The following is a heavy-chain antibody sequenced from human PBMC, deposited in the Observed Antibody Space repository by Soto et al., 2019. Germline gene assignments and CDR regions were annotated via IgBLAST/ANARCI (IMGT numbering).Heavy chain of an antibody. J-gene: IGHJ4*02. D-gene: IGHD5-12*01. Sequence: QITLKESGPTLVKPTQTLTLTCTCSGFSLSTSGVGVGWIRQPPGKALEWLALIYWNDDKRYSPSLKSRLTITKDTSKNQVVLTMTNMDPVDTATYYCAHAVLDIVATIFDFWGQGTLVTVSS. CDR2: IYWNDDK. CDR3: AHAVLDIVATIFDF. CDR1: GFSLSTSGVG. V-gene: IGHV2-5*01.